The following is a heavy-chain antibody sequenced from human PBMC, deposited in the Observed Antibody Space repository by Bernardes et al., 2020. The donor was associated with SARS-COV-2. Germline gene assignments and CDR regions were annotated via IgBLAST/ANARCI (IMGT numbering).Heavy chain of an antibody. J-gene: IGHJ5*02. V-gene: IGHV4-4*01. D-gene: IGHD3-3*01. Sequence: IGAVSGASIGSLTWWTWVRQPPRKGLEWIGEISHTGTTNYSPSLKSRVTISLDKSKNQFSLKLTSVTAADAAVYFCARATYEKSVPNLGWFDLWGQGILVTVSP. CDR1: GASIGSLTW. CDR2: ISHTGTT. CDR3: ARATYEKSVPNLGWFDL.